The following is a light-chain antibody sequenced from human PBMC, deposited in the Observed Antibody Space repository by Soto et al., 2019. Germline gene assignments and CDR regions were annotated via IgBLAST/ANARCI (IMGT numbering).Light chain of an antibody. J-gene: IGLJ2*01. V-gene: IGLV2-14*01. CDR1: SSDVGGYNY. CDR3: SSYTSSSTLDVV. Sequence: QSALTQPASVSGSPGQSITISCTGTSSDVGGYNYVSWYQQHPGKAPKLMIYDVSNRPSGVYNRFSGSKSGNTASLTITGLQAEDEADYYCSSYTSSSTLDVVVGGGTKLTV. CDR2: DVS.